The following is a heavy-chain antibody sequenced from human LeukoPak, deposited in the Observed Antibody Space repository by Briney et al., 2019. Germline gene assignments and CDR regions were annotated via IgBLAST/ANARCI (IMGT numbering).Heavy chain of an antibody. CDR1: GGSISSGSYY. CDR3: ARDRDWGYLDY. Sequence: KPSQTLSLTCTVSGGSISSGSYYWSWIRQPAGKGLEWIGRIYTSGSTNYNPSLKSRVTISVDTSKNQFSLKLRSVTAADTAVYYCARDRDWGYLDYWGQGTLVTVSS. CDR2: IYTSGST. V-gene: IGHV4-61*02. D-gene: IGHD3-16*01. J-gene: IGHJ4*02.